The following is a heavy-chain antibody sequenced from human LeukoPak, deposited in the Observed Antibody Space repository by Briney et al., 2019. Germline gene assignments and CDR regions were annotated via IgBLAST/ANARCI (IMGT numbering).Heavy chain of an antibody. CDR3: AKDRFRPPITIFGVVDY. CDR1: GGTFSSYA. V-gene: IGHV3-23*01. CDR2: ISGSGGST. D-gene: IGHD3-3*01. Sequence: SCKASGGTFSSYAMSWVRQAPGKGLEWVSAISGSGGSTYYADSVKGRFTISRDNSKNTLYLQMNSLRAEDTAVYYCAKDRFRPPITIFGVVDYWGQGTLVTVSS. J-gene: IGHJ4*02.